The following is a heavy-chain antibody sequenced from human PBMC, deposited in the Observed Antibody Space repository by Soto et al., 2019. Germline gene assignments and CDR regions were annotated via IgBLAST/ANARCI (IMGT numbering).Heavy chain of an antibody. CDR3: AMRRLAAGSAIFDC. CDR1: GGSISSSNW. CDR2: IYHSGST. D-gene: IGHD2-15*01. J-gene: IGHJ4*02. Sequence: PSGTLSLTRAVSGGSISSSNWWCCVRQPPGKGLEWIGEIYHSGSTNYNPSLKSRVTISVDKSKNQFSLKLSSVTAADTAVYYCAMRRLAAGSAIFDCWDQGTLVTFAS. V-gene: IGHV4-4*02.